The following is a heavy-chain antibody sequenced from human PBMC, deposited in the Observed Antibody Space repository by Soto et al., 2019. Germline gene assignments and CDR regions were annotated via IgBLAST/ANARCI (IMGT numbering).Heavy chain of an antibody. J-gene: IGHJ4*02. CDR2: IYHRGST. CDR1: GGSISSDDW. CDR3: ARDKGYGDNGFDF. Sequence: PSETLSLTCVVSGGSISSDDWWSWVRQPPGKGLEWIGEIYHRGSTNYNPSLKSRVTISVDTSKNQFSLILNSMTAADTAVYYCARDKGYGDNGFDFWGQGIMVTVSS. D-gene: IGHD4-17*01. V-gene: IGHV4-4*02.